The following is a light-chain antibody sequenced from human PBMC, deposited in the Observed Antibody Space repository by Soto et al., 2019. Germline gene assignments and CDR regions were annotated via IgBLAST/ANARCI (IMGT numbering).Light chain of an antibody. V-gene: IGKV1-27*01. Sequence: IQMTQSPSSLSASVGDTVTITCRPSQGIGRSLAWYQRKPGTVPKVLIHAASTLQSGVSSRFSGSGSGTYFTLTIRSLQPEDVATYYCQIYDSVPTFGQGTKVEI. CDR2: AAS. CDR1: QGIGRS. J-gene: IGKJ1*01. CDR3: QIYDSVPT.